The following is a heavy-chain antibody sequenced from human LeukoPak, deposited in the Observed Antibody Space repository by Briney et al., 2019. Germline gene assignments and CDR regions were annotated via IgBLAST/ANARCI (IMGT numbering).Heavy chain of an antibody. CDR1: GYTFTNYA. Sequence: ASVNVSCKASGYTFTNYAMNWVRQAPGQGLEWMGWINTNTGNPTYAQGFTGRFVFSLDTSVSTAYLQISSLKAEDTAIYYCARDHLPSGYWGQGTLVTVSS. D-gene: IGHD1-14*01. J-gene: IGHJ4*02. CDR2: INTNTGNP. V-gene: IGHV7-4-1*02. CDR3: ARDHLPSGY.